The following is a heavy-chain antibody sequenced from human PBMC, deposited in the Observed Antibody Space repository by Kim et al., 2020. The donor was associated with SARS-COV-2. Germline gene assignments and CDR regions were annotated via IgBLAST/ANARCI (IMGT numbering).Heavy chain of an antibody. CDR3: ARDAAS. CDR2: ISTDGTTT. V-gene: IGHV3-74*01. D-gene: IGHD2-15*01. CDR1: GFTFGHYW. J-gene: IGHJ5*02. Sequence: GGSLRLSCATSGFTFGHYWMYWVRHAPGRGLVWVSRISTDGTTTYYADSVRGRFTVSRDNAKNTVYLQMNSLRIEDTAVYYCARDAASWGQGTLVTGSS.